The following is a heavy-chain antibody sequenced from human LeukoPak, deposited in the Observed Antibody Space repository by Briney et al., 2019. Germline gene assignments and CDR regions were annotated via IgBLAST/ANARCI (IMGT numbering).Heavy chain of an antibody. D-gene: IGHD3-3*01. V-gene: IGHV3-7*01. CDR3: ARDSSTDFWSYYFDY. J-gene: IGHJ4*02. CDR1: GFTVSSNY. Sequence: GGSLRLSCAASGFTVSSNYMSWVRQAPGKGLEWVANIKQDGSEKYYVDSVKGRFTISRDNAKNSLNLQMNSLRAEDTAVYYCARDSSTDFWSYYFDYWGQGTLVTVSS. CDR2: IKQDGSEK.